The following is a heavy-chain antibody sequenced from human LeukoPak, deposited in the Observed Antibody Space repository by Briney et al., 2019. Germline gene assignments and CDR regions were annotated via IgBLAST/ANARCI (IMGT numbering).Heavy chain of an antibody. CDR3: ARDRELGY. CDR1: GGSFSGYY. Sequence: SETLSLTCAVYGGSFSGYYWSWIRQPPGKGLEWIGEINHSGSTNYNPSLKSRVTISVDTSKNQFSLKLSSVTAADTAVYYCARDRELGYWGQGTLVTVSS. D-gene: IGHD3-10*01. J-gene: IGHJ4*02. CDR2: INHSGST. V-gene: IGHV4-34*01.